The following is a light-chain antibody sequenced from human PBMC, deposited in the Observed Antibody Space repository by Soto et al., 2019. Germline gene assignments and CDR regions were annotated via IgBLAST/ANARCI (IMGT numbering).Light chain of an antibody. CDR3: QQGDSFPVT. V-gene: IGKV1-12*01. CDR1: QDISSW. J-gene: IGKJ4*01. CDR2: AAS. Sequence: DIQMTQSPSSVSASVGDRVTITCRASQDISSWVAWYQQKPGKAPKLLISAASTLQSGVPSRFSGSGSGTDFTLIISSLQPEDFATYFCQQGDSFPVTFGGGTKV.